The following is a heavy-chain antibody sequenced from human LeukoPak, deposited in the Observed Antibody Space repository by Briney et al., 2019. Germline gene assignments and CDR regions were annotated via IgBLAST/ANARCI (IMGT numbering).Heavy chain of an antibody. D-gene: IGHD3-3*01. J-gene: IGHJ4*02. CDR3: AVHDFYAGGYDFDY. CDR2: INSYNGNT. Sequence: GAAATVTLKSSGYTFTCYGFSWLRQPHGQGLEWLGLINSYNGNTNNAHKFQGRVTMTTDTHTSTASMYLMRLKSDVTAVYYCAVHDFYAGGYDFDYWGQGTLVTVSS. V-gene: IGHV1-18*01. CDR1: GYTFTCYG.